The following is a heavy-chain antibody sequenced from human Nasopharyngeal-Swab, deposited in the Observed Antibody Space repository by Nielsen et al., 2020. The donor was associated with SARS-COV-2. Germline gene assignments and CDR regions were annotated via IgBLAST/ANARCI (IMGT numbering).Heavy chain of an antibody. CDR3: ARLPLDRWGYCSSTSCYEDAFDI. CDR2: INHSGST. D-gene: IGHD2-2*01. J-gene: IGHJ3*02. CDR1: GGSFSGYY. Sequence: SETLSLTCAVYGGSFSGYYWSWIRQPPGQGLEWIGEINHSGSTNYNPSLKSRVTISVGTSKNQFSLKLSSVTAADTAVYYCARLPLDRWGYCSSTSCYEDAFDIWGQGTMVTVSS. V-gene: IGHV4-34*01.